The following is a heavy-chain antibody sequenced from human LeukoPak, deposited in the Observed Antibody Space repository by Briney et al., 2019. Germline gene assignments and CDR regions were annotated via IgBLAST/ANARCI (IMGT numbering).Heavy chain of an antibody. Sequence: PGGSLRLSCAASGFSFTSYSMNWVRQAPGKCLEWVSSITSSSTYIYYADSVKGRFTISRDNSKNTLYLQMNSLRAEDTAVYYCARFRRYCSGGSCHGDFDYWGQGTLVSVSS. CDR3: ARFRRYCSGGSCHGDFDY. CDR2: ITSSSTYI. J-gene: IGHJ4*02. D-gene: IGHD2-15*01. CDR1: GFSFTSYS. V-gene: IGHV3-21*04.